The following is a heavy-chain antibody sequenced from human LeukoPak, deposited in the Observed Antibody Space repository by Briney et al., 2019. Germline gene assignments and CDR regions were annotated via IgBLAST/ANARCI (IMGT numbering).Heavy chain of an antibody. D-gene: IGHD3-22*01. Sequence: SGIGSACWCDEWGVLWVLQAPLQVLNWVSLISAEGGSKYHAASAHGRFNIFRDNIENSMYLQMNSLRTEDTALYYCAKETVDQVRGSSKSRRYYYDSSGYYKASPEVTSYSSMDVWGKGTTVTVSS. CDR2: ISAEGGSK. J-gene: IGHJ6*03. V-gene: IGHV3-43*02. CDR1: ACWCDEWG. CDR3: AKETVDQVRGSSKSRRYYYDSSGYYKASPEVTSYSSMDV.